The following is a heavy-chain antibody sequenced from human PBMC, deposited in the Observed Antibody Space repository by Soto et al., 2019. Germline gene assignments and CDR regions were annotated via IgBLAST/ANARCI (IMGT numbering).Heavy chain of an antibody. CDR1: GLSFSDVF. CDR3: ASIRGVFGY. Sequence: PGGSLRLSCAASGLSFSDVFIDWVRQAPGKGLEWVGRTKDKAYSYTTEYAASVKGRFTISRDDSRNSVFLQMSSLKTEDTAVYYCASIRGVFGYWGQGTLVTVSS. J-gene: IGHJ4*02. CDR2: TKDKAYSYTT. V-gene: IGHV3-72*01. D-gene: IGHD3-10*01.